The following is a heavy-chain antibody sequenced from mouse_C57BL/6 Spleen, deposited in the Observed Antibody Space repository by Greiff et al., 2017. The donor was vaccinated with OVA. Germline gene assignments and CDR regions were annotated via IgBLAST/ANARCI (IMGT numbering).Heavy chain of an antibody. CDR2: IWSDGST. CDR3: ARHDRIYDGYWFAY. CDR1: GFSLTSYG. D-gene: IGHD2-3*01. Sequence: QVQLKESGPGLVAPSQSLSITCTVSGFSLTSYGVHWVRQPPGKGLEWLVVIWSDGSTTYNSALKSRLSISKDNSKSQVFLKMNSLQTDDTAMYYCARHDRIYDGYWFAYWGQGTLVTVSA. J-gene: IGHJ3*01. V-gene: IGHV2-6-1*01.